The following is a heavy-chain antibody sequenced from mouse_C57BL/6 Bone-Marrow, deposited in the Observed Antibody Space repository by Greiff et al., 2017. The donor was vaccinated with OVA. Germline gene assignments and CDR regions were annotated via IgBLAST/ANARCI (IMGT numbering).Heavy chain of an antibody. D-gene: IGHD1-1*01. CDR2: INPYNGGT. V-gene: IGHV1-19*01. Sequence: EVQLQQSGPVLVKPGASVKMSCKASGYTFTDYYMNWVKQSHGKSLEWIGVINPYNGGTSYNQKFKGKATLTVDKSSSTAYMELNSLTSEDSAVYYCARSYYYGSSTGFAYWGQGTLVTVSA. J-gene: IGHJ3*01. CDR3: ARSYYYGSSTGFAY. CDR1: GYTFTDYY.